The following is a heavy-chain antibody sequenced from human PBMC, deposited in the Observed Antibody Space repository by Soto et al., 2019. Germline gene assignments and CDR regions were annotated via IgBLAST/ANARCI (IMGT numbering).Heavy chain of an antibody. D-gene: IGHD3-3*01. Sequence: SETLSLTCTVSGGSISSSSYYWGWIRQPPGKGLEWIGSIYYSGSTYYNPSLKSRVTISVDTSKNQFSLKLSSVTAADTAVYYCARLYITIDGKNFDYWGQGTLVTVSS. CDR2: IYYSGST. CDR3: ARLYITIDGKNFDY. CDR1: GGSISSSSYY. J-gene: IGHJ4*02. V-gene: IGHV4-39*01.